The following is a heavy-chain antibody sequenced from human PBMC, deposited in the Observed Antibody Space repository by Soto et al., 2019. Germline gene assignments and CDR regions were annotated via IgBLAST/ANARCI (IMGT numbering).Heavy chain of an antibody. CDR1: GFAFSNYS. CDR2: ISTSIDAT. D-gene: IGHD6-6*01. Sequence: GGSLRLASAASGFAFSNYSMHWVRQAPGKGLEWVSSISTSIDATYYADSVKGRFTISRDDSKNTLYLQMNSLRAEDSAVYYCAKDRTVAARNFDYWGQGTQVTVSS. V-gene: IGHV3-23*01. CDR3: AKDRTVAARNFDY. J-gene: IGHJ4*02.